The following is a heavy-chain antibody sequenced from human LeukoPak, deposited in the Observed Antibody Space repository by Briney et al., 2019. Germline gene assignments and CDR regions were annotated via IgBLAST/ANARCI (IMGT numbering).Heavy chain of an antibody. V-gene: IGHV4-38-2*02. D-gene: IGHD3-10*01. CDR3: ARVASGITTSIFFDY. Sequence: SETLSLTCTVSGYSISRGYHWGWVRQPPGKGLEWIASVHYSGSTYYNPSLKSRLTISADTSKNQFSLKLDSVTAADTAVYYCARVASGITTSIFFDYWGQGTLVTVSS. J-gene: IGHJ4*02. CDR1: GYSISRGYH. CDR2: VHYSGST.